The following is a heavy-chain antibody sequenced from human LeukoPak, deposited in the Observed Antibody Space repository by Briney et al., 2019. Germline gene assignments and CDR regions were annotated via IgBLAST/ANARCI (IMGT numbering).Heavy chain of an antibody. J-gene: IGHJ5*02. CDR1: GFTFSSYW. CDR2: IKQDGSEK. V-gene: IGHV3-7*01. Sequence: GGSLRLSCAASGFTFSSYWMSWVRQAPGKGLEWVANIKQDGSEKYYVDSVKGRFTISRDNAKNSLYLQMNSLRAEDTAVYYCAKSGYIAVAGTGFDPWGQGTLVTVSS. CDR3: AKSGYIAVAGTGFDP. D-gene: IGHD6-19*01.